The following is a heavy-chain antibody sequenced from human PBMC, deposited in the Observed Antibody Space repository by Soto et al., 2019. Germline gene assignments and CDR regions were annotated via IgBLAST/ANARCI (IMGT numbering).Heavy chain of an antibody. Sequence: PGGSLRLSCAASGFTFSDYYMSWIRQAPGKGLEWVSYISSSGSTIYYADSVKGRFTISRDNAKNSLYLQMNSLRAEDTAVYYCARVFNGDYDLYAFDIWGQGTMVTVSS. D-gene: IGHD4-17*01. CDR3: ARVFNGDYDLYAFDI. CDR2: ISSSGSTI. CDR1: GFTFSDYY. J-gene: IGHJ3*02. V-gene: IGHV3-11*01.